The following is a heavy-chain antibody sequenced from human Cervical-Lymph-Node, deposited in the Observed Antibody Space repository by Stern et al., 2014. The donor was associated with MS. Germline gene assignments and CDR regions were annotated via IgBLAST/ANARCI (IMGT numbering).Heavy chain of an antibody. J-gene: IGHJ4*02. CDR1: GFTFSNYN. CDR2: ISSGSEYI. Sequence: EVQLVESGGGLVKPGGSLRLSCAASGFTFSNYNMNWVRQAPGKGLEWVSLISSGSEYISDTDSVKVRFTISRDSAKNSLYLLMNSLRAEDTAVYFCARKSTQGLTVDYWGQGTLVTVSS. V-gene: IGHV3-21*01. CDR3: ARKSTQGLTVDY.